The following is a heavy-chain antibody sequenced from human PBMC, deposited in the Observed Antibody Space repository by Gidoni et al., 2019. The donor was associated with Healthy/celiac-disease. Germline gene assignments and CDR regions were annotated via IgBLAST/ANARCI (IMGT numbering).Heavy chain of an antibody. V-gene: IGHV4-59*01. CDR2: IYYSGST. D-gene: IGHD6-19*01. CDR3: AREGSSGWYGHRFDY. Sequence: QVQLQESGPGLVKPSETLSLTCTVSGGSISSYYWSWIRQPPGKGLEWIGYIYYSGSTNYNPSLKSRVTISVDTSKNQFSLKLSSVTAADTAVYYCAREGSSGWYGHRFDYWGQGTLVTVSS. CDR1: GGSISSYY. J-gene: IGHJ4*02.